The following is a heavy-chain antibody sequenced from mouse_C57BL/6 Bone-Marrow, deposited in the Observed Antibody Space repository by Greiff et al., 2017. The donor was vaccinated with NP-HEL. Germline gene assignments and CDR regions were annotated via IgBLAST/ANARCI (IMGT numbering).Heavy chain of an antibody. V-gene: IGHV1-81*01. J-gene: IGHJ4*01. CDR1: GYTFTSYG. D-gene: IGHD2-1*01. CDR2: IYPRSGNT. Sequence: VQLQQSGAELARPGASVKLSCKASGYTFTSYGISWVKQRTGQGLEWIGEIYPRSGNTYYNEKFKGKATLTADKSSSTAYMELRSLTSDDSAVYFCAVYPYYYAMDYWGQGTSVTVSS. CDR3: AVYPYYYAMDY.